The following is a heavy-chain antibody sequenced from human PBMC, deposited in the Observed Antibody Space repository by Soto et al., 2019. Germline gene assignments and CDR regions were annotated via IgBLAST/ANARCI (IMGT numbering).Heavy chain of an antibody. CDR1: GFTFNTYG. CDR3: TRDWSYASES. Sequence: PGGSLRLSXTASGFTFNTYGVHWVRQAPGKGLEWVALISSDATTKIYGDSVKGRFTISRDNPKNTLYLQMNSLLPEDTAVYYCTRDWSYASESWGQGTLVTVSS. D-gene: IGHD3-16*01. V-gene: IGHV3-30*03. CDR2: ISSDATTK. J-gene: IGHJ5*02.